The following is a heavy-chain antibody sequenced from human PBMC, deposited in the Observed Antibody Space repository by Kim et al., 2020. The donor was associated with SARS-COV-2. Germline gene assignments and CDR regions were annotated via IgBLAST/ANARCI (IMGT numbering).Heavy chain of an antibody. CDR3: VAAGDAGY. D-gene: IGHD6-13*01. CDR2: INSDGTYT. CDR1: GFTFSSSW. Sequence: GGSLRLSCAASGFTFSSSWMHWVRQAPGKGLVWVSRINSDGTYTSYVDSVKGRFTISRDNAKDTLHLQMNSLRAEDTAVYYCVAAGDAGYWGQGTLVTVS. V-gene: IGHV3-74*01. J-gene: IGHJ4*02.